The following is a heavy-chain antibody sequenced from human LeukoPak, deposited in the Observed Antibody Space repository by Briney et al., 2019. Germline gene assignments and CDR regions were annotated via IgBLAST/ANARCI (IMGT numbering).Heavy chain of an antibody. V-gene: IGHV4-34*01. CDR1: GGSFSGLY. CDR2: INRCGST. Sequence: PSETLSLTCAGYGGSFSGLYWSWIPQPPGKGLEWIGEINRCGSTEYNPSLKGRVTILVDTSKNQFSLSLRTVTAADTAVYYCARGDASGSYYNSYWGQGTLVTVSS. CDR3: ARGDASGSYYNSY. D-gene: IGHD3-10*01. J-gene: IGHJ4*02.